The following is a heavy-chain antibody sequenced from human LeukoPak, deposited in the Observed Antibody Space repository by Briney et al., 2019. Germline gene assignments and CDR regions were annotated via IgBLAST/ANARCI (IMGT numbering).Heavy chain of an antibody. D-gene: IGHD6-13*01. CDR2: ISGSGGSAGST. CDR1: GFTFRNYT. V-gene: IGHV3-23*01. CDR3: ARWGSIAAAGKGYYYYMDV. Sequence: GGSLRLSCEASGFTFRNYTMSWVRQAPGKGLEWVSGISGSGGSAGSTYYADSVKGRFTISRDNSKDTLYLQMNSLRAEDTAVYYCARWGSIAAAGKGYYYYMDVWGKGTAVTISS. J-gene: IGHJ6*03.